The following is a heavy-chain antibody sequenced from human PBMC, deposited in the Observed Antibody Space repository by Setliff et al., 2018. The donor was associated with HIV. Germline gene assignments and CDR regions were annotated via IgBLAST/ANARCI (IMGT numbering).Heavy chain of an antibody. Sequence: PSQTLSLTCAISGDSVSSNSAAWNWIRQSPLRGLEWLGRTYYRSKWYFDYAVSVKCRIIINPDTSKNQFSLKLSSVTAADTAVYYCARHLRSYGAAIGYGMDVWGQGTTVTVSS. D-gene: IGHD5-18*01. CDR1: GDSVSSNSAA. V-gene: IGHV6-1*01. J-gene: IGHJ6*02. CDR2: TYYRSKWYF. CDR3: ARHLRSYGAAIGYGMDV.